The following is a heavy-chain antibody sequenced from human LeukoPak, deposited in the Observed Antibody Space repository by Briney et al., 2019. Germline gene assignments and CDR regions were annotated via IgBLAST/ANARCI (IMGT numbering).Heavy chain of an antibody. J-gene: IGHJ4*02. Sequence: GGSLRLSCAVSGFTFSSYAMSWVRQAPGKGLEWVSAISGSGGSTYYADSVKGRFTISRDNSKNTLYLQMNSLRAEDTAVYYCAIMHRYYDGSGYWVQWGQGTLVTVSS. CDR2: ISGSGGST. V-gene: IGHV3-23*01. D-gene: IGHD3-22*01. CDR3: AIMHRYYDGSGYWVQ. CDR1: GFTFSSYA.